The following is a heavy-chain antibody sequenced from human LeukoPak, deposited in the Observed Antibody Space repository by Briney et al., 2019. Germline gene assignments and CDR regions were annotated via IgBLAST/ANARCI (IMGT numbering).Heavy chain of an antibody. J-gene: IGHJ3*02. CDR1: GGSISSYY. V-gene: IGHV4-59*01. CDR2: IYYSGST. D-gene: IGHD6-13*01. Sequence: PSETLSLTCTVSGGSISSYYWSWIRQPPGKGLEWIGYIYYSGSTNYSPSLKSRVTISVDTSKNQFSLKLSSVTAADTAVYYCARVKSSSWYWAFDIWGQGTMVTVSS. CDR3: ARVKSSSWYWAFDI.